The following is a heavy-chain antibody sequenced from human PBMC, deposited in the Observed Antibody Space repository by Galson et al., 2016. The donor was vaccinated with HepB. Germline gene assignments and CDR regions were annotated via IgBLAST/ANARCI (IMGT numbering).Heavy chain of an antibody. D-gene: IGHD5-18*01. J-gene: IGHJ4*02. CDR3: AKGYRYGWYFDY. CDR1: GYSFTSDW. Sequence: QSGAEVKKLGESLKISCKGSGYSFTSDWIGWVRQMPGKGLEWMGSIYPADSDTRYSPSFQGQVTISADKSISTACLHWSSLKASDTAMYYCAKGYRYGWYFDYWGQGTLVTVSS. V-gene: IGHV5-51*01. CDR2: IYPADSDT.